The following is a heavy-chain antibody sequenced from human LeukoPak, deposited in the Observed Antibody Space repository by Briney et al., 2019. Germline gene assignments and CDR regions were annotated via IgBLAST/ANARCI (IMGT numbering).Heavy chain of an antibody. CDR2: IFSNGGT. CDR1: SGSNNRGGFY. V-gene: IGHV4-31*03. Sequence: SQTLSLTCTVSSGSNNRGGFYLSWVRQPPGKGLEWLDYIFSNGGTYYNPSLESRLSISGDSSKTQFSLRLTSVTAADTAVYYCTRDASGDTSSGPRMDVWGQGTTVTVSS. J-gene: IGHJ6*02. D-gene: IGHD1-26*01. CDR3: TRDASGDTSSGPRMDV.